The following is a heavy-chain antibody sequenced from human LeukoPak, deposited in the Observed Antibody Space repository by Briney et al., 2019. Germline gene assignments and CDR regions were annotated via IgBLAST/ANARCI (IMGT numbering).Heavy chain of an antibody. CDR1: GYTFTSYG. Sequence: ASVKVSCKASGYTFTSYGISWVRQAPGQGLEWMGWISAYNGNTNYAQKLQGRVTMTTDTSTSTVYMELSSLRSEDTAVYYCARRGETAVVPAATFFDYWGQGTLVTVSS. CDR2: ISAYNGNT. V-gene: IGHV1-18*01. CDR3: ARRGETAVVPAATFFDY. D-gene: IGHD2-2*01. J-gene: IGHJ4*02.